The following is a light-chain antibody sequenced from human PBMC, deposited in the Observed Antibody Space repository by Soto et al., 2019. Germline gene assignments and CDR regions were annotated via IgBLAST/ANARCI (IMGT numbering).Light chain of an antibody. CDR2: GVS. CDR3: QHYGYSLWT. CDR1: QYINTR. J-gene: IGKJ1*01. Sequence: EIVLTQSPATLSSFPGDRVTLSCRASQYINTRLAWYQQRPGQAPSLLIYGVSSRATGIPDRFSGSGSGTDFTLTITRLEPEDVAVYYCQHYGYSLWTFGQGTK. V-gene: IGKV3-20*01.